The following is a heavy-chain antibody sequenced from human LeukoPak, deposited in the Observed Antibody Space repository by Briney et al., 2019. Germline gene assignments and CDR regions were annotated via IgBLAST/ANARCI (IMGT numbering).Heavy chain of an antibody. D-gene: IGHD6-13*01. V-gene: IGHV4-39*07. CDR3: ARDHGSSSWYYFDY. J-gene: IGHJ4*02. CDR2: IYYSGST. Sequence: KPSETLSLTCTVSGGSISSSSYYWGWIRQPPGKGMEWIGSIYYSGSTYYNPSLKSRVTISVDTSKNQFSLKLSSVTAADTAVYYCARDHGSSSWYYFDYWGQGTLVTVSS. CDR1: GGSISSSSYY.